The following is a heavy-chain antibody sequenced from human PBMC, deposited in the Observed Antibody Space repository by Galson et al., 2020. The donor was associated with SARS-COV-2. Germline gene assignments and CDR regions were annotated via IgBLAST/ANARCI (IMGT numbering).Heavy chain of an antibody. CDR1: GGTFSSYA. J-gene: IGHJ6*02. V-gene: IGHV1-69*13. CDR2: IIPIFGTA. Sequence: SVKVSCKASGGTFSSYAISWVRQAPGQGLEWMGGIIPIFGTANYAQKFQGRVTITADESTSTAYMELSSLRSEDTAVYYCASNYYDSSGYSLYYYYYGMDVWGQGTTVTVSS. CDR3: ASNYYDSSGYSLYYYYYGMDV. D-gene: IGHD3-22*01.